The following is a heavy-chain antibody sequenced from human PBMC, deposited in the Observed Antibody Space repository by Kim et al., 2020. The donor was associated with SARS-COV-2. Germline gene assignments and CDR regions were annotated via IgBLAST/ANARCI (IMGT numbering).Heavy chain of an antibody. CDR2: INSDGSST. CDR1: GFTFNSYW. Sequence: LSLTCAASGFTFNSYWMHWVRQAPGKGLVWVSRINSDGSSTSYADSVKGRFTISRDNAKNTPYLQMNSLRAEDTAVYYCARRAYSSGWWYFDYWGQGTLVTVSS. V-gene: IGHV3-74*01. D-gene: IGHD6-19*01. CDR3: ARRAYSSGWWYFDY. J-gene: IGHJ4*02.